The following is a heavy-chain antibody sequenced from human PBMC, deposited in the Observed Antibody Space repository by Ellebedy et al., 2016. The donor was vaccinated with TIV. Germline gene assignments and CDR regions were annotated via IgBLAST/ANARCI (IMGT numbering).Heavy chain of an antibody. CDR1: GFTFSASG. V-gene: IGHV3-23*01. CDR2: ISSGGIT. D-gene: IGHD1-26*01. J-gene: IGHJ4*02. CDR3: AKDYRIVGAALGGYFDY. Sequence: PGGSLRLSCAASGFTFSASGMTWARQAPGKGLEWVSGISSGGITYYADSVKGRLTISRDNSKNTLYLQMNGLRAEDTAVYYCAKDYRIVGAALGGYFDYWGRGTLVTVSS.